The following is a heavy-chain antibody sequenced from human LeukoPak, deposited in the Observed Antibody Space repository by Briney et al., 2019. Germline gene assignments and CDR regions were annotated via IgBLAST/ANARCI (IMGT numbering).Heavy chain of an antibody. Sequence: SQTLSLTCTVSGGSISSGSYYWSWIRQPAGKGLEWIGRIYTSGSTNYNPSLKSRVTISVDTSKNQFSLKLSSVTAADTAVYYCARGGVLRYFDWYPVNMDVWAKGPRSPSP. CDR2: IYTSGST. CDR1: GGSISSGSYY. D-gene: IGHD3-9*01. J-gene: IGHJ6*03. CDR3: ARGGVLRYFDWYPVNMDV. V-gene: IGHV4-61*02.